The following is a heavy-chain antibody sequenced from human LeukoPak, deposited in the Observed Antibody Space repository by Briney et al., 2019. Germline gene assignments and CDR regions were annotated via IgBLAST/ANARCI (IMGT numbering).Heavy chain of an antibody. Sequence: SETLSLTCTVSGGSISSYYWSWIRQPPGKGLEWIGYIYYSGSTNYNPSLKSRVTISVDTSTNQFSLKLSSGSAADTALYYCASAILACYFIGGFCIWGQGTMVTVSS. V-gene: IGHV4-59*01. J-gene: IGHJ3*02. D-gene: IGHD3-9*01. CDR2: IYYSGST. CDR3: ASAILACYFIGGFCI. CDR1: GGSISSYY.